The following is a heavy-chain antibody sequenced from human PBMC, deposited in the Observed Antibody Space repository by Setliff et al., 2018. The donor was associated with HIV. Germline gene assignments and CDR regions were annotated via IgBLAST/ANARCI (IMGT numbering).Heavy chain of an antibody. J-gene: IGHJ4*02. Sequence: GESLKISCAASGFTFINYWMSWVRQAPGKGLEWVANIHKDGSEKYYVDSVKGRFSISRDNTKNFLYLEMNSLRVEDTAVYYCAGNRGYFVQAEWGQGTLVTVSS. D-gene: IGHD1-1*01. CDR3: AGNRGYFVQAE. CDR2: IHKDGSEK. CDR1: GFTFINYW. V-gene: IGHV3-7*01.